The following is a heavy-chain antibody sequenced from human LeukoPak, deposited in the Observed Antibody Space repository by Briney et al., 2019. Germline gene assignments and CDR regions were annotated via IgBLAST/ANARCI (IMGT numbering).Heavy chain of an antibody. D-gene: IGHD3-22*01. J-gene: IGHJ4*02. CDR1: GFTFSSYA. CDR3: AKRAEDSSGYYLYYFDY. Sequence: GGSLRLSCAASGFTFSSYAMSWVRQAPGKGLEWVSSISGSGGSTYYADSVKGRFTISRDNSRNTLYLQMNSLRAEDTAVYYCAKRAEDSSGYYLYYFDYWGQGTLVTVSS. V-gene: IGHV3-23*01. CDR2: ISGSGGST.